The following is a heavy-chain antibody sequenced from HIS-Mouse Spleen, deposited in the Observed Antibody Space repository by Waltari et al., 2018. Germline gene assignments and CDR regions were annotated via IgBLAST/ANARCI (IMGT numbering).Heavy chain of an antibody. J-gene: IGHJ4*02. CDR1: GFTFSSYG. V-gene: IGHV4-34*01. Sequence: QVQLVESGGGVVQPGRSLRLSCAASGFTFSSYGMHWIRQPPGKGLGWIGEINNSGRTNYNPSLKSRVTISVDTSKNQFSLKLSSVTAADTAVYYCARMGPASGSYGDYWGQGTLVTVSS. CDR3: ARMGPASGSYGDY. D-gene: IGHD1-26*01. CDR2: INNSGRT.